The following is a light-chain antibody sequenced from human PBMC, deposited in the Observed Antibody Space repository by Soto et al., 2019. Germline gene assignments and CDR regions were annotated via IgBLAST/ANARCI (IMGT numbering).Light chain of an antibody. CDR3: SSYTSSSLLV. CDR1: SSDVGGYNY. CDR2: DVS. V-gene: IGLV2-14*01. J-gene: IGLJ1*01. Sequence: HSALTQPASVSGSPGQSITISCTGTSSDVGGYNYVSWYQQHPGKAPKLMIYDVSNRPSGVSNRSSGSKSGNTASLTISGLQAEDEADYYCSSYTSSSLLVFGTGTKVTVL.